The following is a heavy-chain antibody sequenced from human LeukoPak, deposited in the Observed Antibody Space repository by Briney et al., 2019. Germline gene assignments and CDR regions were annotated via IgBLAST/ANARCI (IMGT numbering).Heavy chain of an antibody. CDR2: SIPIFGTA. CDR1: GGTFSSYA. CDR3: ARGGGPRYSYGFDY. J-gene: IGHJ4*02. D-gene: IGHD5-18*01. Sequence: SVKVSCNAYGGTFSSYAISWMRQAPGQGLEWMGGSIPIFGTANYAQKFQGRVTITTDESTSTAYMVLSSLRSEDTAVYYCARGGGPRYSYGFDYWGQGTLVTVSS. V-gene: IGHV1-69*05.